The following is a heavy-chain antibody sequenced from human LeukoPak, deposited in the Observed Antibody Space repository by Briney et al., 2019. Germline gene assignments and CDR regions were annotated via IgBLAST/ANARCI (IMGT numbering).Heavy chain of an antibody. D-gene: IGHD6-13*01. CDR3: ARDSGHSSSWYDGLDY. CDR2: IYYSGST. CDR1: GGSISSYY. J-gene: IGHJ4*02. V-gene: IGHV4-59*01. Sequence: PSETLSLTCTVSGGSISSYYWSWIRQPPGKGLEWIGYIYYSGSTNYNPSLKSRVTISVDTSKNQFSLKLSSVTAADTAVYYCARDSGHSSSWYDGLDYWGQGTLVTVSS.